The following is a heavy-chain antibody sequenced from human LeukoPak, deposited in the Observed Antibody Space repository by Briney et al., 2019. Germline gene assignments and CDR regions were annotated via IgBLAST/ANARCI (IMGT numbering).Heavy chain of an antibody. CDR2: IYYSGST. CDR1: GGSISSYY. V-gene: IGHV4-59*01. Sequence: SETLSLTCTVSGGSISSYYWSWIRQPPGKGLEWIGYIYYSGSTNYNPSLKSRVTISVDTFKNQFSLKLSSVTAADTAVYYCARGGDIVVGRHGWFDPWGQGTLVTVSS. CDR3: ARGGDIVVGRHGWFDP. D-gene: IGHD2-15*01. J-gene: IGHJ5*02.